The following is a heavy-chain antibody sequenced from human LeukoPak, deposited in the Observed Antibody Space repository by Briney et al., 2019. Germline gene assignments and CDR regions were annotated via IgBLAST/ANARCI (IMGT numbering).Heavy chain of an antibody. D-gene: IGHD2-8*01. Sequence: GGSLRLSCAASGFTFSSYNMNWVRQAPGKGLEWVSSITSDSSYVFYADSVKGRFTISRDNAENSLFLQMNSLRVEDTAVYYCARAFRMYALHNWFDPWGQGTLVTVSS. J-gene: IGHJ5*02. V-gene: IGHV3-21*01. CDR3: ARAFRMYALHNWFDP. CDR2: ITSDSSYV. CDR1: GFTFSSYN.